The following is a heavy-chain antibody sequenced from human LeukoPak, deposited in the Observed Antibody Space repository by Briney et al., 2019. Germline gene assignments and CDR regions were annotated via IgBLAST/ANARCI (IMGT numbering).Heavy chain of an antibody. V-gene: IGHV1-18*01. CDR1: GYTFTDYG. CDR3: ARVLLWFGELGVGFDY. D-gene: IGHD3-10*01. J-gene: IGHJ4*02. CDR2: ISTYNDNT. Sequence: GASVKVSCKASGYTFTDYGISWVRQAPGQGLEWMGWISTYNDNTDYAQKLQGRVTMTTDTSTNTAYMELRSLRSDDTAVCYCARVLLWFGELGVGFDYWGQGTLVTVSS.